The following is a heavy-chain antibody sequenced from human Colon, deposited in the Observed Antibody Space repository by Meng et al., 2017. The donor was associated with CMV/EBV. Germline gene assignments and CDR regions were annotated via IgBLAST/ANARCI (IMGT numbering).Heavy chain of an antibody. D-gene: IGHD3-16*01. CDR2: MDPTTGRT. CDR3: ASHSSYVWGSHH. J-gene: IGHJ1*01. V-gene: IGHV1-2*02. CDR1: GYSFTGYY. Sequence: QGQWGRSGAEVRRPGAPVKVSCKASGYSFTGYYIHWVRQAPGQGLEWMGWMDPTTGRTDYAQKFQGTVTMTRDTSISTAYLELSRLTSDDTAVYYCASHSSYVWGSHHWGQGTLVTVSS.